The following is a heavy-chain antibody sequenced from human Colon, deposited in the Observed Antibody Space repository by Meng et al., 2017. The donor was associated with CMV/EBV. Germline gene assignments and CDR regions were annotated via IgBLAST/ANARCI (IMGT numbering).Heavy chain of an antibody. CDR1: GHSFGNRN. D-gene: IGHD3-16*01. Sequence: SGHSFGNRNLHWVRQAPGQEFQWMGWITTFNANTHHAQKFQDRVSITGDTSMSTIYMELSSLTSEDTAMYYCAWGKYPGLYLDYWGQGTLVTVSS. CDR3: AWGKYPGLYLDY. V-gene: IGHV1-45*02. CDR2: ITTFNANT. J-gene: IGHJ4*02.